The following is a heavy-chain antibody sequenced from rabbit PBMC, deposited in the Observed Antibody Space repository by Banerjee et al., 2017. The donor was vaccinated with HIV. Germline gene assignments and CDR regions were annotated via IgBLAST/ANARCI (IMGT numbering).Heavy chain of an antibody. J-gene: IGHJ4*01. CDR2: IDTGSGST. Sequence: QEQLVESGGGLVQPEGSLTLTCTASGFSFSSGYDMCWVRQAPGKGLEWIGCIDTGSGSTYYASWAKGRFTISKTSSTTVTLQMTSLTAADTATYFCARDDTTSTYSILFDLWGPGTLVTDS. CDR3: ARDDTTSTYSILFDL. CDR1: GFSFSSGYD. D-gene: IGHD1-1*01. V-gene: IGHV1S45*01.